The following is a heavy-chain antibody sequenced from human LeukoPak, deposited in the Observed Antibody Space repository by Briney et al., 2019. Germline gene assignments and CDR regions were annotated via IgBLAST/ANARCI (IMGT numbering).Heavy chain of an antibody. CDR1: GFTFSSYA. J-gene: IGHJ4*02. CDR3: AKEASSGLNDY. V-gene: IGHV3-23*01. Sequence: GGSLRLSCAASGFTFSSYAMTWVRQAPGKGLEWVSGITGSDGSTYYADSVKGRFSISRDNSKNPVFLQMNSLRADDTAVYYCAKEASSGLNDYWGQGTLVTVSS. CDR2: ITGSDGST. D-gene: IGHD3-22*01.